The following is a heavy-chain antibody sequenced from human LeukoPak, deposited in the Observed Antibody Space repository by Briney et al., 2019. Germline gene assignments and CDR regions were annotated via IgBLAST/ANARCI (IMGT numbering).Heavy chain of an antibody. V-gene: IGHV4-39*01. J-gene: IGHJ4*02. Sequence: SETLSLTCTVSGDSISTSTYYWGWIRQPPGKGLEWIGSMHHSGSTYYNPSLKSRVTISVDTSKNQFSLKLRSVTAADTAVYFCARRSPHDLYRYHFDCWGQGTLVTVSS. CDR3: ARRSPHDLYRYHFDC. CDR1: GDSISTSTYY. D-gene: IGHD1-1*01. CDR2: MHHSGST.